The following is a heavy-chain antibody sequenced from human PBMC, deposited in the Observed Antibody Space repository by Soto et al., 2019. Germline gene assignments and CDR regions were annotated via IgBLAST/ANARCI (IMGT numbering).Heavy chain of an antibody. CDR1: GFTFSSYA. J-gene: IGHJ5*02. Sequence: GGSWRPSFTASGFTFSSYAMSWVRQAPGKVRDWVSAISGSGVSTYYADSVKGRFTISRDNSKNTLYLQMNSLRAEDTAVYYCAKESITYYYDSSGPISQRWLDPWAQGTLVPVSS. CDR2: ISGSGVST. D-gene: IGHD3-22*01. CDR3: AKESITYYYDSSGPISQRWLDP. V-gene: IGHV3-23*01.